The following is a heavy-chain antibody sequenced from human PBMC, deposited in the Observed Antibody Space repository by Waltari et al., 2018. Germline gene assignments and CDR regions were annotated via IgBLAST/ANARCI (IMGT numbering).Heavy chain of an antibody. CDR3: TRDHRIVVVPAALFDY. CDR1: GFTFGDHG. CDR2: IRSKASEGTT. Sequence: EVQLVESGGGLVQPGRSLRLSCTGSGFTFGDHGMSWVRQAPVKGREWVVFIRSKASEGTTENAASGKGRFTISREDSKGIAYLQMNSLKTEDTAVYYCTRDHRIVVVPAALFDYWGQGTLVTVSS. D-gene: IGHD2-2*01. V-gene: IGHV3-49*04. J-gene: IGHJ4*02.